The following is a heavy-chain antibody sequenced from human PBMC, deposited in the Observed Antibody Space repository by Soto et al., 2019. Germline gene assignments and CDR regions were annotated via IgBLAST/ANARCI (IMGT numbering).Heavy chain of an antibody. V-gene: IGHV3-23*01. CDR2: ISGSGDNT. J-gene: IGHJ4*02. D-gene: IGHD3-10*01. CDR3: AKAADYSGSGSHYLLFDY. CDR1: GFTFSSYA. Sequence: PGGSLRLSCAASGFTFSSYAMSWFRQAPGTGLEWVSGISGSGDNTYYADSEKGRFSISRDNSENTLYLQMNSLRAEDTAVYYCAKAADYSGSGSHYLLFDYWGQGTLVTVSS.